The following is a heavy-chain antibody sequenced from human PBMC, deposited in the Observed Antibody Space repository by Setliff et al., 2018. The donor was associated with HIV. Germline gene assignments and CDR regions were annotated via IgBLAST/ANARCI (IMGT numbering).Heavy chain of an antibody. V-gene: IGHV4-39*07. D-gene: IGHD6-19*01. CDR2: IYYSGST. CDR1: GGSISSSSYY. CDR3: ARDLYSSGWYGLYYYGMDV. Sequence: PSATLSLTCTVSGGSISSSSYYWGWIRQPPGKGLEWIGSIYYSGSTYYNPSLKSRVTISVDTSKNQFSLKLSSVTAADTAVYYCARDLYSSGWYGLYYYGMDVWGQGTTVTVSS. J-gene: IGHJ6*02.